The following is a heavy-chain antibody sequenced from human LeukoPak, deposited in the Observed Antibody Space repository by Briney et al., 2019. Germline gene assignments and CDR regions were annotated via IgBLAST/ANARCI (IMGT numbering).Heavy chain of an antibody. D-gene: IGHD3-22*01. CDR1: GGSISSYY. CDR2: IYYSGST. J-gene: IGHJ4*02. CDR3: ASLYYYDSSGYYFDY. V-gene: IGHV4-59*01. Sequence: SETLSLTCTVSGGSISSYYWSWIRQPPGKGLEWIGYIYYSGSTNYNPSLKSRVTISGDTSKKQFFLKLSSVTAADTAVYYCASLYYYDSSGYYFDYWGQGTLVTVSS.